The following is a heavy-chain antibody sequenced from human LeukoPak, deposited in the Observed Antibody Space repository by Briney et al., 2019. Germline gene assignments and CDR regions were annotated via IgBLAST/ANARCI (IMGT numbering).Heavy chain of an antibody. V-gene: IGHV1-69*04. J-gene: IGHJ3*02. Sequence: ASVKVSCKASGGTFSSYAISWVRQAPGQGLEWMGRIIPILGIANYAQKFQGRVTITADKSTSTAYMELSSLRSEDTAVYYCAREKYCRSTSCYVGAFDIWGQGTMVTVSS. D-gene: IGHD2-2*01. CDR3: AREKYCRSTSCYVGAFDI. CDR1: GGTFSSYA. CDR2: IIPILGIA.